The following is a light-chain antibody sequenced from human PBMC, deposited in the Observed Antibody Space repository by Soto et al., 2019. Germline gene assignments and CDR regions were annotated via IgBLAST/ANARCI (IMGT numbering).Light chain of an antibody. J-gene: IGKJ5*01. CDR3: MQGTHWPPIT. CDR2: KVS. CDR1: QSLVYSDGNIY. Sequence: DVVLTQSPLSLPVTLGQPASISCRSTQSLVYSDGNIYSNWFQQRPGQSPRRLIYKVSNRDSGVPDRFSGSGSGTDFTLKISRVEAEDVGVYYCMQGTHWPPITFGQGTRLEIK. V-gene: IGKV2-30*01.